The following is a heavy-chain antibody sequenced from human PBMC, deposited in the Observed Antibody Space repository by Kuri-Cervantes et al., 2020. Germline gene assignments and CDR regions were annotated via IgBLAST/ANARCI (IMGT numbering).Heavy chain of an antibody. J-gene: IGHJ3*02. D-gene: IGHD2-8*02. V-gene: IGHV1-18*01. CDR1: GYTFTGYG. Sequence: ASVKVSCKASGYTFTGYGISWVRQAPGQGLEWMGWISAYNGDTNYAQKLQGRVTMTTDTSTSTAYMELRRLRSEDTAVYYYASSMDCPGFKAFDIWGQGTTVTVSS. CDR2: ISAYNGDT. CDR3: ASSMDCPGFKAFDI.